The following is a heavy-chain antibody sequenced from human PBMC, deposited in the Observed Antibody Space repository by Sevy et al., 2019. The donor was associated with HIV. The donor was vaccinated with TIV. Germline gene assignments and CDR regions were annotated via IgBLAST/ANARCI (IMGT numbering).Heavy chain of an antibody. J-gene: IGHJ4*02. CDR1: GYTFTSQY. CDR2: INPSGAST. Sequence: ASVKVSCKASGYTFTSQYMHWVRQAPGQGLEWMGIINPSGASTSYAQKFQGRVTMTRDTSTITVYMDLSSLRSEDTAVYYCARDSDNYDILTGYYPFDYWGQGTLVTVSS. D-gene: IGHD3-9*01. V-gene: IGHV1-46*01. CDR3: ARDSDNYDILTGYYPFDY.